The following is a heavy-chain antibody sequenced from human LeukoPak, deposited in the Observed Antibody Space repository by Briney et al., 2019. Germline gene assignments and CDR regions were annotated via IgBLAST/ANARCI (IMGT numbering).Heavy chain of an antibody. CDR2: IKQDGSEK. CDR1: GFTFSNYW. Sequence: GGSLRLSCAASGFTFSNYWMGWVRQAPGKGLEWVANIKQDGSEKYYVDSVKGRFTISRDNAKNSLYLQMNSLRAEDTAVYYCARMRSSGYYLLWGQGTLVTVSS. CDR3: ARMRSSGYYLL. D-gene: IGHD3-22*01. J-gene: IGHJ4*02. V-gene: IGHV3-7*01.